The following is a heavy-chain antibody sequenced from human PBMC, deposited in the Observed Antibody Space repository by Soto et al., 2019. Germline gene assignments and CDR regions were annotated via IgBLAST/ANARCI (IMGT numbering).Heavy chain of an antibody. CDR2: INPSGGST. CDR3: ASTLYDPRINYGMDV. J-gene: IGHJ6*02. Sequence: GASVQVSCKASGYTFTSYYMHWVRQAPGQGLEWMGIINPSGGSTSYAQKFQGRVTMTRDTSTSTVYMELSSLRSEDTAVYYCASTLYDPRINYGMDVWGQGTTVTVSS. D-gene: IGHD3-16*01. CDR1: GYTFTSYY. V-gene: IGHV1-46*01.